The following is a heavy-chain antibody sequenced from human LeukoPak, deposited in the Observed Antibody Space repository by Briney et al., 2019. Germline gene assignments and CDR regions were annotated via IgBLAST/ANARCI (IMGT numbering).Heavy chain of an antibody. CDR1: GFTFSSSA. CDR2: ISDTGRLS. J-gene: IGHJ5*02. CDR3: AKDVRRCNGGCT. D-gene: IGHD2-8*01. V-gene: IGHV3-23*01. Sequence: QPGGSLRLSCAASGFTFSSSAMSWVRQAPGKGLEWVAAISDTGRLSYCADSVKGRFTISRDNSKNTLSLQMNSLRVEDTAIYYCAKDVRRCNGGCTWDQGTLVTVSS.